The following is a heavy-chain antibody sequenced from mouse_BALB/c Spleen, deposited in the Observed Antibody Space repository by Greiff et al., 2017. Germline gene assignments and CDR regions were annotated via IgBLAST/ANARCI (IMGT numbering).Heavy chain of an antibody. J-gene: IGHJ1*01. CDR2: IWAGGST. V-gene: IGHV2-9*02. D-gene: IGHD1-1*01. CDR3: ARESLLRTRYWYFDV. CDR1: GFSLTSYG. Sequence: VKLVESGPGLVAPSQSLSITCTVSGFSLTSYGVHWVRQPPGKGLEWLGVIWAGGSTNYNSALMSRLSISKDNSKSQVFLKMNSLQTDDTAMYYCARESLLRTRYWYFDVWGAGTTVTVSS.